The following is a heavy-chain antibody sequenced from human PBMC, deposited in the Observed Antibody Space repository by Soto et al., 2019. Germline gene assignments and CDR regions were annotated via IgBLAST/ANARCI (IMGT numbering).Heavy chain of an antibody. CDR3: ARGYCSGGSCWDPSFDY. Sequence: GGSLRLSCAASGFTFSSYWMHWVRQAPGKGLVWVSRINSDGSSTNYADSVKGRFTISRDNAKNTLFLQMNSLRAEDTALYYCARGYCSGGSCWDPSFDYWGQGTLVTVSS. J-gene: IGHJ4*02. CDR2: INSDGSST. V-gene: IGHV3-74*01. CDR1: GFTFSSYW. D-gene: IGHD2-15*01.